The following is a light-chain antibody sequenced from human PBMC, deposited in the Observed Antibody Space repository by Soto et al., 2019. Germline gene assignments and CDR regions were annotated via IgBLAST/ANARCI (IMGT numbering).Light chain of an antibody. Sequence: DIQMTQSPSSLSASVGDRVTITCLASQGISNYLAWYQQKPGQVPKLLIYAASTLASGVPSRFSGSGSGTDFTLTISRLQPEDVATYYCQQYSSVPLTFGEGTKVDIK. J-gene: IGKJ4*02. V-gene: IGKV1-27*01. CDR3: QQYSSVPLT. CDR1: QGISNY. CDR2: AAS.